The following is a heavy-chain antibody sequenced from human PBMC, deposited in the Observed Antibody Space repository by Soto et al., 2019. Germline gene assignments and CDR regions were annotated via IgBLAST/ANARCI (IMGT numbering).Heavy chain of an antibody. D-gene: IGHD2-15*01. CDR2: ITADGGT. V-gene: IGHV3-23*01. CDR1: GFTVSSHA. CDR3: APHVSCSGGSCQYDAFVI. J-gene: IGHJ3*02. Sequence: EVQVLESGGGLVQPGGSLRISCEGSGFTVSSHAMTWIRQAPGKGPEWVSTITADGGTYYADSVKGRFAMSRDTSESTMYLQMNSLGAEDTAAYYCAPHVSCSGGSCQYDAFVIRGQGTMVTVSS.